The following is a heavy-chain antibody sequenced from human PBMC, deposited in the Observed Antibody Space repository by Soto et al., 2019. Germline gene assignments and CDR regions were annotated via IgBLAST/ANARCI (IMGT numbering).Heavy chain of an antibody. V-gene: IGHV4-59*01. Sequence: SETLSLTCTVSGASITNYYWCWIRQPPGKGPEWIGYISYSGSTNYNPSLKSRVTISVDTSKTQFSLKMNSVTAADTAVYYCARLVVVVVATSADGRFDPWGQGTLVTVSS. CDR3: ARLVVVVVATSADGRFDP. D-gene: IGHD2-15*01. CDR1: GASITNYY. CDR2: ISYSGST. J-gene: IGHJ5*02.